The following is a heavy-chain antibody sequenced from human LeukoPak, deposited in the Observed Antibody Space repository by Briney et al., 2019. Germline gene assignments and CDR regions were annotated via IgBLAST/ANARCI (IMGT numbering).Heavy chain of an antibody. CDR3: ARNCDSSCWYLGY. J-gene: IGHJ4*02. CDR1: GGSISSSNYY. D-gene: IGHD6-13*01. CDR2: IYYTGNT. V-gene: IGHV4-39*01. Sequence: SETLSLTCTVSGGSISSSNYYWGWIRQPPGKGLEWIGSIYYTGNTYYNPSLKSRVTISVDTSKNQFSLKLTSVTAADTAVYYCARNCDSSCWYLGYWGQGTLVTVSS.